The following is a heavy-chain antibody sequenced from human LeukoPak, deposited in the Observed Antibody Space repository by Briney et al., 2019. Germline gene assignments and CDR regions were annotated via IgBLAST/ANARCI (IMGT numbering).Heavy chain of an antibody. J-gene: IGHJ3*02. Sequence: ASVKVSCKASGYTFTGYYMHWVRQAPGQGLEWMGWINPNSGGTNYAQKFQGRVTMTRDTSISTAYMELSGLRSDDTAVYYCARYYYDSSGYYHHDAFDIWGQGTMVTVSS. CDR2: INPNSGGT. CDR1: GYTFTGYY. V-gene: IGHV1-2*02. D-gene: IGHD3-22*01. CDR3: ARYYYDSSGYYHHDAFDI.